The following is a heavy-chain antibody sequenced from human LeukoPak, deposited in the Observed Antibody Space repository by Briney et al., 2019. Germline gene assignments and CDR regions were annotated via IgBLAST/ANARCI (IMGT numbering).Heavy chain of an antibody. D-gene: IGHD5-18*01. CDR2: ISGSGGST. CDR1: GFTFSSYA. V-gene: IGHV3-23*01. J-gene: IGHJ4*02. Sequence: GGSLRLSCAASGFTFSSYAMSWVRQAPGKGLEWVSAISGSGGSTYYADSVKGRFTISRDNSKNTLYLQMNSLRAEDTAVYCCAKDRGVGYSYGFDYWGQGTLVTVSS. CDR3: AKDRGVGYSYGFDY.